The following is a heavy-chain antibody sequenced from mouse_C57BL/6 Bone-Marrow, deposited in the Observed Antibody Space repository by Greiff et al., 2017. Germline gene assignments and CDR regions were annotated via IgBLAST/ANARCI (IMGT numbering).Heavy chain of an antibody. Sequence: QVQLQQPGAEPVKPGASVKMSCKASGYTFTSYWITWVKQRPGQGLEWIGDIYPTSGRTNYNEKFKSKATLTVDTSSRTAYMQLSSLTSEDSAVDYCARPYYGNYWYLDVWGTGTTVTVSS. CDR3: ARPYYGNYWYLDV. J-gene: IGHJ1*03. CDR2: IYPTSGRT. V-gene: IGHV1-55*01. CDR1: GYTFTSYW. D-gene: IGHD2-10*01.